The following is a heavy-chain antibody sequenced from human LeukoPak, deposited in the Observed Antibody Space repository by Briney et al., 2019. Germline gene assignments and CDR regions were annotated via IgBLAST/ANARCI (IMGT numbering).Heavy chain of an antibody. Sequence: PGGSLRLSCAASGFTFSSYAMSWVRQAPGKGLGWVSAISGSGGSTYYADSVKGRFTISRDNSKNTLYLQMNSLRAEDTAVYYCAKRTGKAVAGRDWGQGTLVTVSS. CDR2: ISGSGGST. CDR3: AKRTGKAVAGRD. J-gene: IGHJ4*02. V-gene: IGHV3-23*01. CDR1: GFTFSSYA. D-gene: IGHD6-19*01.